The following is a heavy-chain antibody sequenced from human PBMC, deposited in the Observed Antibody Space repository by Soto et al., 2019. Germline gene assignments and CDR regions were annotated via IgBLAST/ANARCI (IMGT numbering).Heavy chain of an antibody. CDR2: INHSGST. CDR1: GGSFGGYY. J-gene: IGHJ6*02. V-gene: IGHV4-34*01. Sequence: SETLSLTCAVYGGSFGGYYWSRIRQPPGKGLEWIGEINHSGSTNYNPSLKSRVTISVDTSKNQFSLKLSSVTAADTAVYYCASTVTAMVDFNYYYGMDVWGQGTTVTVSS. CDR3: ASTVTAMVDFNYYYGMDV. D-gene: IGHD5-18*01.